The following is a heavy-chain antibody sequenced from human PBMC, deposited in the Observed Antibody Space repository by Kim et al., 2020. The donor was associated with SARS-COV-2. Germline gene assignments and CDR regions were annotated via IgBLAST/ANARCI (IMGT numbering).Heavy chain of an antibody. J-gene: IGHJ6*02. D-gene: IGHD1-20*01. CDR2: IYPGDSDT. V-gene: IGHV5-51*01. CDR3: AKSIIGAHYYYYGLDV. CDR1: GYSFTTYW. Sequence: GESLKISCKGSGYSFTTYWIGWVRQMPGKGLEWMGIIYPGDSDTRYSPSFQGQVTISADKSISTAYLQWSSLKASDTAMYYCAKSIIGAHYYYYGLDVWGQGTTVTVSS.